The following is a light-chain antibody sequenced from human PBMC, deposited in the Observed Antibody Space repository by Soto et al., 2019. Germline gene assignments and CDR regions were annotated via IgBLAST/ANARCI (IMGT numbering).Light chain of an antibody. J-gene: IGKJ1*01. CDR2: DAS. CDR1: QSISSW. V-gene: IGKV1-5*01. CDR3: QQYNSYSWT. Sequence: DIQMTQSPSTLSASAGDRVTITCRASQSISSWLAWYQQKPGKAPKLLIYDASSLESGVPSRFSGSGSGTEFTLTISSLQTDDFATYYCQQYNSYSWTFGQGTKV.